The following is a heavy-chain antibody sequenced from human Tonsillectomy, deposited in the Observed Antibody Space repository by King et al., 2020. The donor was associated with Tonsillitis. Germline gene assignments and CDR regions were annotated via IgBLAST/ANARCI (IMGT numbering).Heavy chain of an antibody. Sequence: VQLVESGGGVVQPGRSLRLSCAASGFTFSSYDMHWVRQAPGKGLEWVAVISFDGNNKYYADSVKGRFTISRDNSRNTLYLRMNSLTAEDTAVYYCAKDLXXYYXSXGYFXYWGQXTLVTVS. V-gene: IGHV3-30*18. CDR3: AKDLXXYYXSXGYFXY. D-gene: IGHD3-22*01. CDR2: ISFDGNNK. CDR1: GFTFSSYD. J-gene: IGHJ4*02.